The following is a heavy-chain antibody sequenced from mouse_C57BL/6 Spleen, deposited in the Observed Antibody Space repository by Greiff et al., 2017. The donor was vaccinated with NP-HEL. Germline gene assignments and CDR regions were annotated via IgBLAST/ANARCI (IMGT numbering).Heavy chain of an antibody. Sequence: EVKLMESGGDLVKPGGSLKLSCAASGFTFSSYGMSWVRQTPDKRLEWVATISSGGSYTYYPDSVKGRFTISRDNAKNTLYLQMSSLKSEDTAMYYCASHYYGSSEWYFDVWGTGTTVTVSS. V-gene: IGHV5-6*01. J-gene: IGHJ1*03. CDR2: ISSGGSYT. CDR3: ASHYYGSSEWYFDV. D-gene: IGHD1-1*01. CDR1: GFTFSSYG.